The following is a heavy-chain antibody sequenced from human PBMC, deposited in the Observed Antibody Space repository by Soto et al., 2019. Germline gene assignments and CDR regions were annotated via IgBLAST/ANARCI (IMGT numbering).Heavy chain of an antibody. V-gene: IGHV4-4*01. Sequence: QVQLQESGPGLVKPSGTLSLTCAVSSGSISSDNWWSWVRQAPGKGMEWIREIFHFGGTNYNPSLKSRVSISLDRINYQFALKLSSLTAAYAAVDCGAGGSLLGVNKGIRDFDLWGRGTLVTVSS. CDR1: SGSISSDNW. D-gene: IGHD3-10*01. CDR2: IFHFGGT. CDR3: AGGSLLGVNKGIRDFDL. J-gene: IGHJ2*01.